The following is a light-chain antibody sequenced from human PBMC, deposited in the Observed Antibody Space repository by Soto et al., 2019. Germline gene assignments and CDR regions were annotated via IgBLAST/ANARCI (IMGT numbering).Light chain of an antibody. Sequence: QSALTQPRSMSGSPGQSVTISCTGTSSDVGGYDDVSWYQQHPGKAPKVLIYDVNKRPSGVPDHFSGSKSDTTASLTISGLQAEDEADYYCCSYAGSYTVIFGGGTKLTVL. CDR3: CSYAGSYTVI. CDR2: DVN. CDR1: SSDVGGYDD. V-gene: IGLV2-11*01. J-gene: IGLJ2*01.